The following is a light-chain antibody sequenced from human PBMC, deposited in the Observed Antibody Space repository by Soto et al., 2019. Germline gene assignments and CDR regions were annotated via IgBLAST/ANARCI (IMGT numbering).Light chain of an antibody. CDR1: SSDVGGYNY. CDR3: TSFTSSSTWV. J-gene: IGLJ3*02. CDR2: EVS. V-gene: IGLV2-14*03. Sequence: QSVLTQPASVSGSPGQSITISCTGTSSDVGGYNYVSWFQQHPGKAPKLKIYEVSNRPSGVSNRFSGSKSGYTASLTISVLPAEDEADYYCTSFTSSSTWVFGGGTKLTVL.